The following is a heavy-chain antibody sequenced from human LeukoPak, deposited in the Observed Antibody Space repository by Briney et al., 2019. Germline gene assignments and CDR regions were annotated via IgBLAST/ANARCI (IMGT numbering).Heavy chain of an antibody. V-gene: IGHV3-74*01. D-gene: IGHD6-13*01. CDR2: INSDGSNT. Sequence: GGSLRLSCAASGFPFSSYWMHWVRQAPGKGLVWVSRINSDGSNTNYADAVKGRFTISRDNARNTLFLQMNSLTADDTAVYYCARGYDSISRIDYWGQGTLVTVSP. J-gene: IGHJ4*02. CDR1: GFPFSSYW. CDR3: ARGYDSISRIDY.